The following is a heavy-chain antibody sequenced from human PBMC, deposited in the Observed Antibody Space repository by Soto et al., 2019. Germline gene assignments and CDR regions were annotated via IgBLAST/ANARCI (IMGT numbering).Heavy chain of an antibody. CDR2: IYYSGST. Sequence: SETLSLTCTVSGGSISSGGYYWSWIRQHPGKGLEWIGYIYYSGSTYYNPSLKSRVTISVDTSKNQFSLKLSSVTAADTAVYYCARDHHGSPENWFDPWGQGTLVTVS. V-gene: IGHV4-31*03. J-gene: IGHJ5*02. CDR3: ARDHHGSPENWFDP. CDR1: GGSISSGGYY. D-gene: IGHD6-13*01.